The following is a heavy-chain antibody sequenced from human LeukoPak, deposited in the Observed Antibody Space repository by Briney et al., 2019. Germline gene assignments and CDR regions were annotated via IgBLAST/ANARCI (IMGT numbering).Heavy chain of an antibody. D-gene: IGHD4-17*01. Sequence: PSETLSLTCTVSSGSINTYYWSWIRQPPGKGLEWIGYVYYSGSTNYNPSLKSRVTMSIDTSKNQFSLKLSSVTAADTAVYYCARQMNTVTADYWGQGTLVTVSS. J-gene: IGHJ4*02. CDR2: VYYSGST. CDR1: SGSINTYY. CDR3: ARQMNTVTADY. V-gene: IGHV4-59*08.